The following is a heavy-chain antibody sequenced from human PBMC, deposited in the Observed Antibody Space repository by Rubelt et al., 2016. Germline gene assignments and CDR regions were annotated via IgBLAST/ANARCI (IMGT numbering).Heavy chain of an antibody. CDR2: INPNSGGT. D-gene: IGHD3-22*01. Sequence: QVQLVQSGAEVKKPGASVKVSCKASGYTFTGYYIHWVRQAPGQGLEWMGWINPNSGGTNYAQKFQGRVTMTRDTSISTAYMELSRLRSDDTAVYYCARFAIGGHSSGYLFDYWGQGTLVTVSS. V-gene: IGHV1-2*02. J-gene: IGHJ4*02. CDR3: ARFAIGGHSSGYLFDY. CDR1: GYTFTGYY.